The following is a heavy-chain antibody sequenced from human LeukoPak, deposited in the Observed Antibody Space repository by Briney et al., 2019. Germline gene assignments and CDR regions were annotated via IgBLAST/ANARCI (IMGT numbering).Heavy chain of an antibody. V-gene: IGHV3-7*01. CDR2: INQDGSEK. CDR3: ADPPSDY. CDR1: GFKSNSKW. J-gene: IGHJ4*02. Sequence: PGGSLRLSCAASGFKSNSKWMTWVRQAPGKGLEWVANINQDGSEKYCVDSVKGRFTISRDNAKSSLYLEMSGLRAEDTAVYYCADPPSDYWGQGTLVAVSS.